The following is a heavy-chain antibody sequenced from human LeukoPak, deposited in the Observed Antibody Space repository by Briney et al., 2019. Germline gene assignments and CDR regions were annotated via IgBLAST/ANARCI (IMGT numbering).Heavy chain of an antibody. CDR3: ARHRSYDFDY. Sequence: ASVKVSCKASGYTFTSYAMHWVRQAPGQRLEWMGWINADNDNTKSSQKFQGRVTITRHTSASTAYMELSSLRSEDTAVYYCARHRSYDFDYWGQGTLVTVSS. CDR2: INADNDNT. J-gene: IGHJ4*02. V-gene: IGHV1-3*01. D-gene: IGHD1-26*01. CDR1: GYTFTSYA.